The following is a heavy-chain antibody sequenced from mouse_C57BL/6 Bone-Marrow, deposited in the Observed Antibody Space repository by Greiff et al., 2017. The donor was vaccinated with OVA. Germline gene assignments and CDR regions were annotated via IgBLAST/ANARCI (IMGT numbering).Heavy chain of an antibody. CDR2: INPNYGTT. CDR3: ARWYYGSSPYWYFDV. Sequence: EVQLVESGPELVKPGASVKISCKASGYSFTDYNMNWVKQSNGKSLEWIGVINPNYGTTSYNQKFKGKATLTVDQSSSTAYMQLNSLTSEDSAVYYCARWYYGSSPYWYFDVWGTGTTVTVSS. V-gene: IGHV1-39*01. D-gene: IGHD1-1*01. CDR1: GYSFTDYN. J-gene: IGHJ1*03.